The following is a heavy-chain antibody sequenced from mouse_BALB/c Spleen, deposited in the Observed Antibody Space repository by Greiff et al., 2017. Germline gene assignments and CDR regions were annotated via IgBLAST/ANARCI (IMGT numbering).Heavy chain of an antibody. D-gene: IGHD1-1*02. V-gene: IGHV2-9*02. CDR3: ARGSLWGNRYYYAMDY. Sequence: VKLQESGPGLVAPSQSLSITCTVSGFSLTSYGVHWVRQPPGKGLEWLGVIWAGGSTNYNSALMSRLSISKDNSKSQVFLKMNSLQTDDTAMYYCARGSLWGNRYYYAMDYWGQGTSVTVSS. J-gene: IGHJ4*01. CDR2: IWAGGST. CDR1: GFSLTSYG.